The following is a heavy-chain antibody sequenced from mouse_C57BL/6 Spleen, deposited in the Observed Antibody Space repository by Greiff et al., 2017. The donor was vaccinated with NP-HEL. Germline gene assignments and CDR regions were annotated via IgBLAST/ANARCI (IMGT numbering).Heavy chain of an antibody. V-gene: IGHV1-82*01. J-gene: IGHJ4*01. CDR1: GYAFSSSW. CDR2: IYPGDGDT. CDR3: ARKGDGGDYYAMDY. Sequence: QVQLKESGPELVKPGASVKIFCKASGYAFSSSWMNWVKQRPGKGLEWIGRIYPGDGDTNYNGKFKGKATLTADKSSSTAYMQLSSLTSEDSAVYFCARKGDGGDYYAMDYWGQGTSVTVSS. D-gene: IGHD1-1*01.